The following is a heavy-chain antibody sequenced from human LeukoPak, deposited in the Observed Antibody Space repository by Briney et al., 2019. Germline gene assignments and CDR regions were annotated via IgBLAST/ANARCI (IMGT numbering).Heavy chain of an antibody. Sequence: GASVKVSCKTSGYSFTDYYMHWLGQAPGQGLEWMGWINPKNGGTSTAQKFQGRVTMTRDTSITTVYMEVSWLTSDDTAIYYCARADRLHGCPYLIGPWGQGTLVTVSS. CDR3: ARADRLHGCPYLIGP. CDR1: GYSFTDYY. CDR2: INPKNGGT. V-gene: IGHV1-2*02. D-gene: IGHD2-21*01. J-gene: IGHJ5*02.